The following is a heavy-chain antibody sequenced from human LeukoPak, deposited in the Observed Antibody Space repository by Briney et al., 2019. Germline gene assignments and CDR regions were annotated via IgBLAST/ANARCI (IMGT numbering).Heavy chain of an antibody. CDR3: ATKTPAAIAYFDY. CDR1: GYTLTELS. V-gene: IGHV1-24*01. D-gene: IGHD2-2*02. CDR2: SDPEDGET. J-gene: IGHJ4*02. Sequence: AASVKVSCKVSGYTLTELSIHWVRQAPGKGLEWMGGSDPEDGETIYAQKFQGRVTMTEDTSTDTAYMELSSLRSEDTAVYYCATKTPAAIAYFDYWGQGTLVTVSS.